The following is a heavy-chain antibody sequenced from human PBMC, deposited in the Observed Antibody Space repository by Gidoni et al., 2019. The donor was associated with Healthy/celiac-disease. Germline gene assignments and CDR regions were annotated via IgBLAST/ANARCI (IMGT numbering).Heavy chain of an antibody. D-gene: IGHD3-22*01. CDR2: ISGSGGST. CDR3: VLVDYYDSSGYDY. CDR1: GFTFSSSA. V-gene: IGHV3-23*04. Sequence: EVQLVESGGGLVQPGGSLRLSCAASGFTFSSSAMSWVRQAPGKGLEWVSAISGSGGSTYYADSVKGRFTISRDNSKNTLYLQMNSLRAEDTAVYYCVLVDYYDSSGYDYWGQGTLVTVSS. J-gene: IGHJ4*02.